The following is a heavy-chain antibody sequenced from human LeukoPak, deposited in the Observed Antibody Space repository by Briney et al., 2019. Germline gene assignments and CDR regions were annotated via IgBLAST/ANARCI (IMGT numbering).Heavy chain of an antibody. CDR1: GGSISFYY. Sequence: SETLSLTCTVSGGSISFYYWSWIRQPPGKGLEWIGYIYNGGSTNYNPSLKSRVSISVDTSKNQFSLKVSSVTAADTAVYYCARHATIAVGGAFDIWGQGTMVTVSS. V-gene: IGHV4-59*08. J-gene: IGHJ3*02. CDR3: ARHATIAVGGAFDI. D-gene: IGHD6-19*01. CDR2: IYNGGST.